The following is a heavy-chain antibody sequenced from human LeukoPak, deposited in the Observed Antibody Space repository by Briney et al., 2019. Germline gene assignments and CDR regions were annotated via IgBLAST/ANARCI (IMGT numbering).Heavy chain of an antibody. J-gene: IGHJ3*01. V-gene: IGHV3-21*05. CDR3: ARVTRNSGVFDV. CDR2: ISSSSSHI. Sequence: GGSLRLSCAASGFTFSSYSMNWVRQAPGKGLEWVSYISSSSSHIYYTDSLMGRFTVSRDNAKSSLDLQMNSLRVEDTAVYYCARVTRNSGVFDVWGQGTMVTVSS. D-gene: IGHD1-14*01. CDR1: GFTFSSYS.